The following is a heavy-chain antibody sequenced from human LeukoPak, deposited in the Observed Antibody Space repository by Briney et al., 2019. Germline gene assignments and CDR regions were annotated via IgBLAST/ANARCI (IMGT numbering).Heavy chain of an antibody. J-gene: IGHJ4*02. D-gene: IGHD3-22*01. CDR3: VRDRPSYYDSSVYYRENFDF. V-gene: IGHV1-2*02. Sequence: DSVKVSCKASGYAFTGYYLHLVRQAPGQGLEWMGWINPNSGGTNYAQKFQGRVTMTRDTSISTAYMELSRLRSDDTAVYYCVRDRPSYYDSSVYYRENFDFWGQGTLVTVSS. CDR2: INPNSGGT. CDR1: GYAFTGYY.